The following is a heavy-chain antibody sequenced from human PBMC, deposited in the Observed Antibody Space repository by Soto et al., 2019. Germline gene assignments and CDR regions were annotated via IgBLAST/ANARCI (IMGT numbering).Heavy chain of an antibody. J-gene: IGHJ5*02. CDR2: ISQSGSN. Sequence: LSIICPVSDYSISSGYYWDWIRQPPGKGLEWNCSISQSGSNYYNPSLKSRVTISVDTSKNQFSLELSSVTAADTAVYYCARDSVGIAKGGGNWFDPWGQG. CDR3: ARDSVGIAKGGGNWFDP. D-gene: IGHD2-2*03. V-gene: IGHV4-38-2*02. CDR1: DYSISSGYY.